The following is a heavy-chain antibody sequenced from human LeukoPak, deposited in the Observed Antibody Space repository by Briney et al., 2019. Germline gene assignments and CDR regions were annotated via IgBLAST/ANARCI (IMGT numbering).Heavy chain of an antibody. CDR2: ISSSSSYI. Sequence: GGSLRLSCAASEFTFSSYSMNWVRQAPGKGLEWVSSISSSSSYIYYADSVKGRFTIFRDNAKNSLYLQMNSLRAEDTAVYYCARDYASANEYYFDYWGQGTLVTVSS. J-gene: IGHJ4*02. D-gene: IGHD3-16*01. CDR3: ARDYASANEYYFDY. CDR1: EFTFSSYS. V-gene: IGHV3-21*01.